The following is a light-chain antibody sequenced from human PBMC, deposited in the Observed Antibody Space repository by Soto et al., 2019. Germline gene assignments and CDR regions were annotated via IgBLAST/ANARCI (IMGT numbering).Light chain of an antibody. J-gene: IGLJ2*01. V-gene: IGLV3-9*01. CDR2: RDT. CDR3: QMWDSSTVV. CDR1: NIGSKN. Sequence: SYELTQPLSVSVALGQTARITCGGNNIGSKNVHWYQQVPGQAPVLVIYRDTDRPSGIPERFSGSNSGNTATLTISRAQAGDDADYYCQMWDSSTVVFGGGTKLTVL.